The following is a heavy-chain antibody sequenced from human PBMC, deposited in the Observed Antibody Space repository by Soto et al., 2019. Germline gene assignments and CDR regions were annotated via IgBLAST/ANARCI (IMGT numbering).Heavy chain of an antibody. J-gene: IGHJ4*02. D-gene: IGHD2-21*01. Sequence: QVQLVEYGGGLVKPGGSLRLSCAASGFTFSDYYLSWFRQAPGKGLVWLAYISTSGSTTNYADSVKGRCTISRDNAKNSLYLQMDSLRAEDTAVYYCARDQRTPPVLRGAIDHWGQGTLVTVSS. CDR2: ISTSGSTT. CDR3: ARDQRTPPVLRGAIDH. V-gene: IGHV3-11*01. CDR1: GFTFSDYY.